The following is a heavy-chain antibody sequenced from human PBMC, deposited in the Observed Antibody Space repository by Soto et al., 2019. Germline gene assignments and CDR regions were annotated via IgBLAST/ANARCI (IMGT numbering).Heavy chain of an antibody. CDR1: GYSISSGYY. J-gene: IGHJ4*02. CDR3: ARAMIVVVTLVDY. CDR2: ICHSGST. D-gene: IGHD3-22*01. V-gene: IGHV4-38-2*01. Sequence: SETLSLTCAVSGYSISSGYYWGWIRQPPGKGLEWIGSICHSGSTYYNPSLKSRVTISVDTSKNQFSLKLSSVTAADTAVYYCARAMIVVVTLVDYWGQGTLVTVSS.